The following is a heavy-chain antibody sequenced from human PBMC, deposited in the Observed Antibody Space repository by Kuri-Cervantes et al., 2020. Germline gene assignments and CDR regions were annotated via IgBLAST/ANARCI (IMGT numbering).Heavy chain of an antibody. V-gene: IGHV4-61*01. CDR2: IYYSGRI. Sequence: GSLRLSCTVSGGSVTSDLYYWSWIRQPPGKGLEWIGHIYYSGRIDYNPSLKSRVTISIDSSNNQLSVKLTSVTAADTAVYYCARLPTVTTSFDYWGQGTLVTVSS. D-gene: IGHD4-17*01. CDR1: GGSVTSDLYY. CDR3: ARLPTVTTSFDY. J-gene: IGHJ4*02.